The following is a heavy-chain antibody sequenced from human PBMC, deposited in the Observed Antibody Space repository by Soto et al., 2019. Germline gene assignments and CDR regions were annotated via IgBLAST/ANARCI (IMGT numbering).Heavy chain of an antibody. CDR2: ISYDGSNK. V-gene: IGHV3-30*18. D-gene: IGHD3-10*01. Sequence: QVQLVESGGGVVQPGRSLRLSCAASGFTFSSYGMHWVRQAPCKGLEWVAVISYDGSNKYYADSVKGRFTISRDNSKNTRYLQMNSLRAEDTAVYYCAKELLWFGEFPGRNWFDPWGQGTLVTGSS. CDR3: AKELLWFGEFPGRNWFDP. CDR1: GFTFSSYG. J-gene: IGHJ5*02.